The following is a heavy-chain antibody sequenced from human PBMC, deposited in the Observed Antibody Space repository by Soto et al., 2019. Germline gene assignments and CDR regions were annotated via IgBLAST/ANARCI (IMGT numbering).Heavy chain of an antibody. CDR3: ATCSSGWELNYFDY. Sequence: QVQLVQSGAEVKKPGASVKVSCKVSGYTLTELSMHWVRQAPGKGLEWMGGFDPEDDETIYAQTFQGRFTMTEDTATDTAYMELSSLRSEDTAVYYCATCSSGWELNYFDYWGQGTLVTVSS. CDR2: FDPEDDET. D-gene: IGHD1-26*01. J-gene: IGHJ4*02. V-gene: IGHV1-24*01. CDR1: GYTLTELS.